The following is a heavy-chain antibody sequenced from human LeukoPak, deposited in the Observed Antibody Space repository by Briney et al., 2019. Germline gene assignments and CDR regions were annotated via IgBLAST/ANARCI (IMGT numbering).Heavy chain of an antibody. CDR1: GFMFTSYG. J-gene: IGHJ3*02. CDR3: ARDIVVVPQPGAFDI. V-gene: IGHV3-48*01. CDR2: ISNSAI. Sequence: PGGSLRLSCATSGFMFTSYGMNWVRQVPGKGLEWVAYISNSAILYADSVKGRFTISRDNARDSLYLQMNSLRAEDTAVYYCARDIVVVPQPGAFDIWGQGTMVTVSS. D-gene: IGHD2-2*01.